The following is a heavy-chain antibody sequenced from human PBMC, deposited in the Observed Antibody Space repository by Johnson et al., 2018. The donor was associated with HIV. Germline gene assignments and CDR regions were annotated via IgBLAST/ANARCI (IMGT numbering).Heavy chain of an antibody. CDR3: AREGGATIFGVTDAFDI. CDR2: INQDGRDR. V-gene: IGHV3-7*01. CDR1: GFSFSSYW. D-gene: IGHD3-3*01. J-gene: IGHJ3*02. Sequence: VQLVESGGGLAQPGGSLRLSCAASGFSFSSYWMTWVRQAPGKGLEWVANINQDGRDRYYVASVQGRFPISRDNAQNSLYLQMNSLRADDTAVYYCAREGGATIFGVTDAFDIWGQGTMVSVS.